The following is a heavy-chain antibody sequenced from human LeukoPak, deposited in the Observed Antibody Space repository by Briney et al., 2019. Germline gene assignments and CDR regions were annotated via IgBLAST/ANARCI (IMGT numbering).Heavy chain of an antibody. J-gene: IGHJ1*01. CDR3: ATTGRYSSSVIFQH. CDR2: INHSGST. Sequence: PSETLSLTCAVYGGSFSGYYWSWIRQPPGKGLEWIGEINHSGSTNYNPSLKSRVTISVDTSKNQFSLKLSSVTAADTAVYYCATTGRYSSSVIFQHWGQGTLVTVSS. V-gene: IGHV4-34*01. D-gene: IGHD6-13*01. CDR1: GGSFSGYY.